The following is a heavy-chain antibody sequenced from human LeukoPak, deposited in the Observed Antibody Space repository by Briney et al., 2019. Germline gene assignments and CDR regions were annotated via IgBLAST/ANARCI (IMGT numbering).Heavy chain of an antibody. V-gene: IGHV1-2*02. D-gene: IGHD6-13*01. J-gene: IGHJ4*02. CDR1: GYTFTGYY. CDR2: INPNSGGT. CDR3: ARADSSRWKTGSSYSDY. Sequence: GASVKVSCKAAGYTFTGYYMHWVRQAPGQGLEWMGWINPNSGGTNYAQKFQGRVTMTRDTSISTAYMELSRLTSDDTAVYYCARADSSRWKTGSSYSDYWGQGTLVTVSS.